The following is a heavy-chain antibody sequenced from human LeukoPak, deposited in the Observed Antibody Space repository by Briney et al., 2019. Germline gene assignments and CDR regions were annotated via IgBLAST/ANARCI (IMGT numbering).Heavy chain of an antibody. CDR1: GLTVSSNY. D-gene: IGHD6-13*01. V-gene: IGHV3-53*01. J-gene: IGHJ4*02. CDR3: ARAYSSSWYRLGY. CDR2: IYSGGST. Sequence: PGGSLRLSCAASGLTVSSNYMSWVRQAPGKGLEWVSVIYSGGSTYYADSVKGRFTISRDNSKNTLYLQMNSLRAEDTAVYYCARAYSSSWYRLGYWGQGTLVTVSS.